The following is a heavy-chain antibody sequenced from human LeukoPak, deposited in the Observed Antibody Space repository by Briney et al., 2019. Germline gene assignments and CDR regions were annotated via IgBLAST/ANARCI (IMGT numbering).Heavy chain of an antibody. J-gene: IGHJ5*02. CDR1: GFSLSTSGVG. D-gene: IGHD4-23*01. CDR2: IYWDDDK. Sequence: SGPTLVKPTQTLTLTCTFSGFSLSTSGVGVGWIRQPPGKALEWLALIYWDDDKRYSPSLKSRLNITKDTSKNQVVLTMTNMDPVDTATYYCARRTTVVRGLYNWFDPWGQGTLVTVSS. CDR3: ARRTTVVRGLYNWFDP. V-gene: IGHV2-5*02.